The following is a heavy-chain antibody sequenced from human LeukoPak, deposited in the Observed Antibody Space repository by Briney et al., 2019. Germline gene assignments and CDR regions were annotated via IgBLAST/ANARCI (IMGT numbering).Heavy chain of an antibody. J-gene: IGHJ6*03. CDR2: IYYSGST. V-gene: IGHV4-39*07. CDR3: ARVASGYDYYYYYYMDV. D-gene: IGHD5-12*01. CDR1: GGSISSSSYY. Sequence: SETLSLTCTVSGGSISSSSYYWGWIRQPPGKGLEWIGSIYYSGSTNYNPSLKSRVTISVDTSKNQFSLKLSSVTAADTAVYYCARVASGYDYYYYYYMDVWGKGTTVTISS.